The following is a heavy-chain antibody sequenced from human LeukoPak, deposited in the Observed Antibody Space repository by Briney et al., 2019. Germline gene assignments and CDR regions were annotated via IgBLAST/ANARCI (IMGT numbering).Heavy chain of an antibody. V-gene: IGHV1-18*01. CDR3: ARDRRNYDFWSGYPLDY. CDR2: ISAYNGNT. CDR1: GYTFTSYG. J-gene: IGHJ4*02. D-gene: IGHD3-3*01. Sequence: APVKVSCKASGYTFTSYGISWVRQAPGQGLEWMGWISAYNGNTNYAQKLQGRVTMTTDTSTSTAYMELRSLRSDDTAVYYCARDRRNYDFWSGYPLDYWGQGTLVTVSS.